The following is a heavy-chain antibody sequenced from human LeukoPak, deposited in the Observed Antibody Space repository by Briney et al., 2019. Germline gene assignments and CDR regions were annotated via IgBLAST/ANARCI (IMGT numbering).Heavy chain of an antibody. D-gene: IGHD2-15*01. V-gene: IGHV4-59*08. CDR2: IYYRGTS. CDR1: GGSISGYY. J-gene: IGHJ4*02. Sequence: SETLSLTCTVSGGSISGYYWSWIRQPPGQGLEWIGFIYYRGTSKYNPSLMSRVTMSVDTSKNQVSLKLSSVTAADTAVYYCARHYCSGGNFCYFDHWGQGALVTVSS. CDR3: ARHYCSGGNFCYFDH.